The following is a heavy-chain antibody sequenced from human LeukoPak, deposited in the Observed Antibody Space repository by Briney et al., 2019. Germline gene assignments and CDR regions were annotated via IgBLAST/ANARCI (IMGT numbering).Heavy chain of an antibody. CDR3: AREGPYSNLGHYYYYMDV. V-gene: IGHV4-34*01. CDR2: INHSGST. CDR1: GGSFGGYC. J-gene: IGHJ6*03. D-gene: IGHD4-11*01. Sequence: PSETLSLTCAVYGGSFGGYCWSWIRQPPGKGLEWIGEINHSGSTNYNPSLKSRVTISVDTSKNQFSLKLSSVTAADTAVYYCAREGPYSNLGHYYYYMDVWGKGTTVTVSS.